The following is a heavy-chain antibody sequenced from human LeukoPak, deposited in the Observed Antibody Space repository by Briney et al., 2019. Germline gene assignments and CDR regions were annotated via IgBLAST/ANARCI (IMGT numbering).Heavy chain of an antibody. CDR2: INSGGHT. D-gene: IGHD2-2*01. V-gene: IGHV3-53*01. Sequence: GGSLRLSCAASGFIVSNNYMNWVRQAPGKGLEWVSVINSGGHTDYADSVKGRFTISRDNSKNTLYLQMSSLRVEDTAVYYCAREGSSACHFDYWGQGTLVTVSS. J-gene: IGHJ4*02. CDR1: GFIVSNNY. CDR3: AREGSSACHFDY.